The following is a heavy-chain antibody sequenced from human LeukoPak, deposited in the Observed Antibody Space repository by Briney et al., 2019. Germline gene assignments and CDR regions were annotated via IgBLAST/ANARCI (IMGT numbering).Heavy chain of an antibody. J-gene: IGHJ4*02. CDR1: GVSIFSYY. CDR2: THYSGTI. V-gene: IGHV4-59*08. Sequence: PSETLSLTCTVSGVSIFSYYWNWIRQSPGQGLEWIGYTHYSGTINYNPSLKSRVTISIDTSNSQFSLKLTSATAADTAIYYCATGRSIRYFDYWGQGTLLSVSS. D-gene: IGHD3-9*01. CDR3: ATGRSIRYFDY.